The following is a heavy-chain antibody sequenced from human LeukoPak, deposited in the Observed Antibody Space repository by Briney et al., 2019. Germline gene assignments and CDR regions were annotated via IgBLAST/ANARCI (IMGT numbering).Heavy chain of an antibody. D-gene: IGHD3-22*01. J-gene: IGHJ4*02. Sequence: GGSLRLSCAASGFTVSSNYMSWVRQAPGKGLEGVSVIYSGGSTYYADSVKGRFTISRDNSKNTLYLQMNSLRAEDTAVYYCARDGGGYYDSSGYSQLFDYWGQGTLVTVSS. CDR2: IYSGGST. CDR1: GFTVSSNY. V-gene: IGHV3-53*01. CDR3: ARDGGGYYDSSGYSQLFDY.